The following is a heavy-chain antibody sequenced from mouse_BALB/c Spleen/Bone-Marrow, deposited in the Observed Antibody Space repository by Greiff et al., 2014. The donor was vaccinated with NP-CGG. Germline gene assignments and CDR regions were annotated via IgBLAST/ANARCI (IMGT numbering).Heavy chain of an antibody. CDR2: IWAGGST. CDR3: ARVYLWYFDV. CDR1: GFSLTSYG. Sequence: QVQLQQSGHGLVAPSQSLSITCTVSGFSLTSYGVHWVRQPPGKGLEWLGVIWAGGSTDYNSALMSRLSISKDNSKSQVFLKMNSLQTDDTAMYYCARVYLWYFDVWGAGTTVTVSS. J-gene: IGHJ1*01. D-gene: IGHD2-3*01. V-gene: IGHV2-9*02.